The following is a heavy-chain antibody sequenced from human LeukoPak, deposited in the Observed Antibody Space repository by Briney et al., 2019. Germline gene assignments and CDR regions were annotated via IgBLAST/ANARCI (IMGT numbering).Heavy chain of an antibody. CDR2: INPSGGST. D-gene: IGHD6-13*01. Sequence: ASLKVSCKASGYTFTSYYMHWVRQAPGQGLEWMGIINPSGGSTSYAQKFQGRVTMTRDTSTSTVYMELSSLRSEDTAVYYCATTEVGAAAGQYFDYWGQGTLVTVSS. V-gene: IGHV1-46*01. J-gene: IGHJ4*02. CDR3: ATTEVGAAAGQYFDY. CDR1: GYTFTSYY.